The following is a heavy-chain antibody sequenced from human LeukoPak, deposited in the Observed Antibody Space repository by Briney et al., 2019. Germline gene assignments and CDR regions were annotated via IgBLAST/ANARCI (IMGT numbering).Heavy chain of an antibody. V-gene: IGHV4-39*01. CDR1: GGSMIRTDYY. Sequence: SETLSLTCTVSGGSMIRTDYYWGWIRQPPGKGLEWIGSIYHSGSTYYNPSLESRVSVSVDTSKSQFALRLSSVTAADTAVYYYATSYGSNFYWGQGTLVTVSS. D-gene: IGHD6-19*01. CDR2: IYHSGST. CDR3: ATSYGSNFY. J-gene: IGHJ4*02.